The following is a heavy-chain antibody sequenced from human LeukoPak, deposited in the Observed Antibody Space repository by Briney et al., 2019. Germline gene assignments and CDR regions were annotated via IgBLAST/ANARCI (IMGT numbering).Heavy chain of an antibody. CDR2: IYPGDSDT. J-gene: IGHJ3*02. D-gene: IGHD4-17*01. CDR1: GYSFTSYW. V-gene: IGHV5-51*01. CDR3: ARIPTVTTSEPPLLDI. Sequence: RGESLKISCKGSGYSFTSYWIGWVRQMPGKGLEWMGIIYPGDSDTRYSPSFQGQVTISADKSISTAYLQWSSLEASDTAMYYCARIPTVTTSEPPLLDIWGQGTMVTASS.